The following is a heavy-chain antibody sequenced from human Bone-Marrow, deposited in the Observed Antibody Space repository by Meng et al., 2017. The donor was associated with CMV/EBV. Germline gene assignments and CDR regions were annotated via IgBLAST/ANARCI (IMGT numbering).Heavy chain of an antibody. V-gene: IGHV1-46*03. D-gene: IGHD3-22*01. CDR3: ARQGRRYYYDGWFDP. J-gene: IGHJ5*02. CDR2: INPSGGST. CDR1: GYTFTSYY. Sequence: ASVKVSCKASGYTFTSYYMHRVRQAPGQGLEWMGIINPSGGSTSYAQKFQGRVTMTRDTSTSTVYMELSSLRSEDTAVYYCARQGRRYYYDGWFDPWGQGTLVTVSS.